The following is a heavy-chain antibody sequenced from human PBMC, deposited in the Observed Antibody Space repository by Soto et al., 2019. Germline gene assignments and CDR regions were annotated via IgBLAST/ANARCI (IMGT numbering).Heavy chain of an antibody. CDR1: GFTFSDNA. CDR2: ISFAGDT. CDR3: ARDLTGTGYYGMDV. Sequence: GGSLRLSCAASGFTFSDNAMRWVRQAPGKGLEWVAVISFAGDTYYPGSVKGRFTISRENAKNSLYLQMNSLRAGDTAVYYCARDLTGTGYYGMDVWGQGTTVTVSS. D-gene: IGHD1-20*01. V-gene: IGHV3-13*01. J-gene: IGHJ6*02.